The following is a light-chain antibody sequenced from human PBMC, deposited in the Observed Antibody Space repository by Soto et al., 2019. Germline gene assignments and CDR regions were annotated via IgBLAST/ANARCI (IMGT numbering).Light chain of an antibody. CDR1: QSVNRY. V-gene: IGKV3-11*01. CDR2: DTS. J-gene: IGKJ5*01. Sequence: EIVLTQSPGTLSLSPGERATLSCRASQSVNRYLAWYQQKPGQAPRLLIYDTSNRATGIPARFSGSGSGTDFTLTISSLEPEDFAVYYCQQREHWPPITFGQGTRLE. CDR3: QQREHWPPIT.